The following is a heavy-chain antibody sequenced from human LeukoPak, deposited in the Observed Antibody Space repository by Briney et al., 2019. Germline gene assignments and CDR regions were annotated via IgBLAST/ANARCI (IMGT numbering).Heavy chain of an antibody. CDR3: AGGRIAVAGTYIPSNWGPQLYYMDV. CDR1: GFTFSSYS. J-gene: IGHJ6*03. V-gene: IGHV3-7*01. CDR2: IKQDGSEK. D-gene: IGHD6-19*01. Sequence: PGGSLSLSCSASGFTFSSYSMNWVRQAPGKGLEWVANIKQDGSEKYYVDSVKGRFTISRDSAENSLYLQMNSLRAEDTAVYYCAGGRIAVAGTYIPSNWGPQLYYMDVWGKGTTVTVSS.